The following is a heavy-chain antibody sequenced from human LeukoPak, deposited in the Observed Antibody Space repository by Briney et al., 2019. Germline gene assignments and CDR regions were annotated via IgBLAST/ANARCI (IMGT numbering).Heavy chain of an antibody. CDR2: ISGSGDST. CDR3: STRIRDGYSFCPFDH. Sequence: PGGSLRLSCAASGFTFTSFAMSWVRQAPGKGLEWVSAISGSGDSTYYADSVKGRFTISRDNSRNTLYLQMNSLRGEDTAVYYCSTRIRDGYSFCPFDHWGQGTLVTVSS. J-gene: IGHJ4*02. V-gene: IGHV3-23*01. D-gene: IGHD5-24*01. CDR1: GFTFTSFA.